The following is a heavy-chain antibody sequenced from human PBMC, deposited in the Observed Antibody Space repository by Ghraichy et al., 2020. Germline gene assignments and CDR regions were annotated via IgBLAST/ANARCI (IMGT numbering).Heavy chain of an antibody. CDR1: GGTFSSYA. D-gene: IGHD6-19*01. J-gene: IGHJ6*02. V-gene: IGHV1-69*06. CDR3: ARAEVTDIAVAGNLGLGGYYYYGMDV. CDR2: IIPIFGTA. Sequence: SVKVSCKASGGTFSSYAISWVRQAPGQGLEWMGGIIPIFGTANYAQKFQGRVTITADKSTSTAYMELSSLRSEDTAVYYCARAEVTDIAVAGNLGLGGYYYYGMDVWGQGTTVTVSS.